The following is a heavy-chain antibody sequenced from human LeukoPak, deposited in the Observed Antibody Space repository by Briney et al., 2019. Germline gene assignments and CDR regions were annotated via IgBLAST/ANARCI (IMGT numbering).Heavy chain of an antibody. CDR2: IIPILGIA. CDR3: ARGYYDILTGYYPNWFDP. V-gene: IGHV1-69*04. CDR1: GGTFSSYA. J-gene: IGHJ5*02. D-gene: IGHD3-9*01. Sequence: SVKVSCKASGGTFSSYAISWVRQAPGQGLEWMGRIIPILGIANYAQKFQGRVTITADKSTSTAYMELGSLRSEDTAVYYCARGYYDILTGYYPNWFDPWGQGTLVTVSS.